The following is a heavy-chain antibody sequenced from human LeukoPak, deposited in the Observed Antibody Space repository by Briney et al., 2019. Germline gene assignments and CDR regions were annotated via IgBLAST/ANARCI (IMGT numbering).Heavy chain of an antibody. V-gene: IGHV3-69-1*01. J-gene: IGHJ4*02. CDR1: GFPFSEYS. Sequence: GGSLRLSCAASGFPFSEYSMNWVRQAPGKGLEWVSYIDSCSTIYYADSVKGRFTISRDNAKNSLYLQLNSLRAEDTAVYYCARGPYDYGEYIDYWGQGTLVTVSS. CDR2: IDSCSTI. D-gene: IGHD4-17*01. CDR3: ARGPYDYGEYIDY.